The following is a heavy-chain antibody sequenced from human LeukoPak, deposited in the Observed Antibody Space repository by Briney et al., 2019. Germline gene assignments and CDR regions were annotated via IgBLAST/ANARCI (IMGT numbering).Heavy chain of an antibody. Sequence: SVKVSCKASGYTFTSYDINWVRQATGQGLEWMGRIIPILGIANYAQKFQGRVTITADKSTSTAYMELSSLRSEDTAVYYCARYTDYYYGMDVWGQGTTVTVSS. V-gene: IGHV1-69*04. D-gene: IGHD2-2*02. J-gene: IGHJ6*02. CDR1: GYTFTSYD. CDR3: ARYTDYYYGMDV. CDR2: IIPILGIA.